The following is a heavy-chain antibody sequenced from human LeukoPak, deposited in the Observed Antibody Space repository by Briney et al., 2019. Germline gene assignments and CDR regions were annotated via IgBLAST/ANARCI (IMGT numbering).Heavy chain of an antibody. CDR3: ARGPDYGGNSGIDY. Sequence: SETLSLTCAVYGGSFSGYYWSWIRQPPGKGLEWIGEINHSGSTNYNPSLKSRVTISVDTSKNQFSLQLSSVTAADTAVYYCARGPDYGGNSGIDYWGQGTLVTVSS. CDR1: GGSFSGYY. J-gene: IGHJ4*02. D-gene: IGHD4-23*01. CDR2: INHSGST. V-gene: IGHV4-34*01.